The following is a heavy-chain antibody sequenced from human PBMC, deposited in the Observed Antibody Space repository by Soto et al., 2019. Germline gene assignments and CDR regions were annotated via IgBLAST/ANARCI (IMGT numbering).Heavy chain of an antibody. D-gene: IGHD6-13*01. J-gene: IGHJ4*02. CDR3: ATLEAAGSDY. Sequence: ETLSLTCPVSGVSISSYYWSWIRQPPGKGLEWIGYIYYSGSTNYNPSLKSRVTISVDTSKNQFSLKLSSVTAADTAVYYCATLEAAGSDYWGQGTMVTV. V-gene: IGHV4-59*01. CDR1: GVSISSYY. CDR2: IYYSGST.